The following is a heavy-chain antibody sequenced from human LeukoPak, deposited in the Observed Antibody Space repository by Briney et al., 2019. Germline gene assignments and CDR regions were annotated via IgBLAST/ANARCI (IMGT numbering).Heavy chain of an antibody. CDR2: IIPIFGTA. Sequence: GSSVKVSCKASGGTFSSYAISWVRQAPGQGLEWMGRIIPIFGTANYAQKSQGRVTITTDESTSTAYMELSSLRSEDTAVYYCARDPRDDAFDIWGQGTMVTVSS. J-gene: IGHJ3*02. CDR1: GGTFSSYA. CDR3: ARDPRDDAFDI. V-gene: IGHV1-69*05.